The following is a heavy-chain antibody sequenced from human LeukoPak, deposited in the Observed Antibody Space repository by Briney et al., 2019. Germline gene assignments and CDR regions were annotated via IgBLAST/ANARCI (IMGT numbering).Heavy chain of an antibody. V-gene: IGHV4-34*01. Sequence: PSETLSLTCAVYGGSFSGYYWSWIRQPPGKGLEWIREINHSGSTNYNPSLKSRVTISVDTSKNQFSLKLSSVTAADTAVYYCARAMVFDYWGQGTLVTVSS. CDR3: ARAMVFDY. J-gene: IGHJ4*02. D-gene: IGHD4/OR15-4a*01. CDR2: INHSGST. CDR1: GGSFSGYY.